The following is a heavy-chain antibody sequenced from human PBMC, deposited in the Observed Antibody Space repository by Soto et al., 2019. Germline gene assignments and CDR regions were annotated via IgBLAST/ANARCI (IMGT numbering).Heavy chain of an antibody. J-gene: IGHJ4*02. D-gene: IGHD5-12*01. CDR1: GGSISSYY. Sequence: SSETLSLTCTVSGGSISSYYWSWIRQPPGKGLEWIGYIYYSGSTNYNPSLKSRVTISVDTSKNQFSLKLSSVTAADTAVYYCARDLGDGYNYVQVYWGQGTLVTVSS. V-gene: IGHV4-59*01. CDR3: ARDLGDGYNYVQVY. CDR2: IYYSGST.